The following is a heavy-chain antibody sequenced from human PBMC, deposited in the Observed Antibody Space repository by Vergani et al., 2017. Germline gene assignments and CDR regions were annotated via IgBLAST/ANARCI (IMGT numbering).Heavy chain of an antibody. V-gene: IGHV4-39*02. D-gene: IGHD3-16*02. CDR3: ARPVGPSAIAEGYHV. CDR2: ISSSGSP. CDR1: GGSISRSHYY. Sequence: QVQLQESGPGLVKPSETLSLTCIVSGGSISRSHYYCGFIRQPPGKGLEWIGSISSSGSPYYNPTLKSRLAFSVDTSKNLFSLRPKSVTATDTGMYYCARPVGPSAIAEGYHVWGQGTMVTVS. J-gene: IGHJ3*01.